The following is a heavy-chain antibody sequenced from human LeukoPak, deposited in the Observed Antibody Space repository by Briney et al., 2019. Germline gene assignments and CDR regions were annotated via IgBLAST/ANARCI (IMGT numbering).Heavy chain of an antibody. CDR3: ARGFAVAGNAAVDY. Sequence: SVKVSCKASGGTFSSYAISWVRQAPGQGLEWMGRIIPIFGVVNSAQKFQGRVTITADKSTGTAYMELGSLRSEDTAVYYCARGFAVAGNAAVDYWGQGTLVTVSS. CDR1: GGTFSSYA. D-gene: IGHD6-13*01. CDR2: IIPIFGVV. V-gene: IGHV1-69*04. J-gene: IGHJ4*02.